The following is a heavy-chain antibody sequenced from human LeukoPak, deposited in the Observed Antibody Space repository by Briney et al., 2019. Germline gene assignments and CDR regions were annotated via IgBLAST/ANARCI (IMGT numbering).Heavy chain of an antibody. CDR3: AREAPDTVMVPFDY. CDR2: ISSSSSYI. D-gene: IGHD5-18*01. Sequence: GGSLRLSCAASGFTFSSYSMNWVRQAPGKGLEWVSSISSSSSYIYYADSVKGRFTISRDNAKNSLYLQMNSLRAEDTAVYYCAREAPDTVMVPFDYWGQGTLVTVSS. J-gene: IGHJ4*02. CDR1: GFTFSSYS. V-gene: IGHV3-21*01.